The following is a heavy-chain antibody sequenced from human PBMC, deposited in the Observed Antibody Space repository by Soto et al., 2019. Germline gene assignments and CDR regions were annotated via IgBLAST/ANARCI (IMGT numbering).Heavy chain of an antibody. D-gene: IGHD6-19*01. CDR2: IYYSGST. Sequence: PSETLCLTCTVSGGSIGSYYRSWIRQPPGKGLEWIGYIYYSGSTNYNPSLKSRVTISVDTSKNQFSLKLSSVTAADTAVYYCARALIAVAANWFDPWGQGPLVTVSS. V-gene: IGHV4-59*01. J-gene: IGHJ5*02. CDR3: ARALIAVAANWFDP. CDR1: GGSIGSYY.